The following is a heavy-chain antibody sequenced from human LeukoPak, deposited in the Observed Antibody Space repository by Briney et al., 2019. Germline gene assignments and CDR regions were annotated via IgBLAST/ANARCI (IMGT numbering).Heavy chain of an antibody. CDR1: GGSISSYY. J-gene: IGHJ3*02. CDR3: ARDSGATRSLDI. V-gene: IGHV4-59*01. Sequence: SETLSLTCTVSGGSISSYYWSWIRQPPGKGLEWIGYIYYSGSTNYNPSLKSRLTISVDTSKNQFSLKLSSVTPADTAVYFCARDSGATRSLDIWGQGTMGIVSA. CDR2: IYYSGST. D-gene: IGHD5-12*01.